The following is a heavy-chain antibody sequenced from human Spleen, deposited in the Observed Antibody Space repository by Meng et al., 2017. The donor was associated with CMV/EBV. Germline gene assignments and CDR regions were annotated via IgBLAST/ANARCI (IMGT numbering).Heavy chain of an antibody. J-gene: IGHJ4*02. D-gene: IGHD4-11*01. CDR3: ATLYSNSIYFDY. CDR1: GASITVSEYY. CDR2: IYFSGST. Sequence: SETLSLTCTVSGASITVSEYYWAWIRQPPGKGLEFVGTIYFSGSTHYNPSLATRVTMSQDSSKNQFSVRLTSVTAADTAMYYCATLYSNSIYFDYWDQGTVVTVSS. V-gene: IGHV4-39*07.